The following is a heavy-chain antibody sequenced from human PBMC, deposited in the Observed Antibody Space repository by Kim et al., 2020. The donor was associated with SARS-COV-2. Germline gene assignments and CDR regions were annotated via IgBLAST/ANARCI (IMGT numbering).Heavy chain of an antibody. D-gene: IGHD6-19*01. CDR1: GITFSSYG. CDR2: ISYDGSNK. Sequence: GGSLRLSCAASGITFSSYGMHWVRQAPGKGLEWVAVISYDGSNKNYADSVKGRFTISRDNSKNTLYLQMNSLRDEDTAVYYCAKDLKMGHGSGWYYYHYGMDVWGQGTTVTVSS. V-gene: IGHV3-30*18. J-gene: IGHJ6*02. CDR3: AKDLKMGHGSGWYYYHYGMDV.